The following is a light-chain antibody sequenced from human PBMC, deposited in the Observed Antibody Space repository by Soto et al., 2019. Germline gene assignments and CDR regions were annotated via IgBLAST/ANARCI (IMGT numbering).Light chain of an antibody. CDR1: QSVSSN. CDR2: GAS. Sequence: EILMTQSPATLSVSLGDRVTLSCRASQSVSSNLAWYQQKPGQAPRLLIYGASSVESGIPARFSGSGSGTEFTLPISGLQSEDFEVYYCKQYNDWPQRFGQGTKV. V-gene: IGKV3-15*01. CDR3: KQYNDWPQR. J-gene: IGKJ1*01.